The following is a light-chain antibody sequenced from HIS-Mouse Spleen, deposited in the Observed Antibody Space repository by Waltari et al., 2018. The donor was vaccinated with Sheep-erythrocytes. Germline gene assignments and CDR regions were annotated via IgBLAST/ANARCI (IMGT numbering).Light chain of an antibody. Sequence: QSALTQPASVSGSPGQSITISCTGTSSAVGSYNLVSWYQQHPGKAPKLMIYEGSKRPSGVSNRCSGSKSGNTAALTISGLQAEDEADYYCCSYAGSSTPWVFGGGTKLTVL. CDR3: CSYAGSSTPWV. V-gene: IGLV2-23*01. J-gene: IGLJ3*02. CDR1: SSAVGSYNL. CDR2: EGS.